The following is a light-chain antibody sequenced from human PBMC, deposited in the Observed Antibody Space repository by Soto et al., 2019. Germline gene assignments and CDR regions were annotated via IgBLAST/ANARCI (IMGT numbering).Light chain of an antibody. CDR2: DVS. CDR1: SNDVGGYNY. J-gene: IGLJ1*01. Sequence: QSVLTQPASVSGCPGQSITISCTGTSNDVGGYNYVSWYQQYPDKAPTLIIYDVSNRPSGVSTRFSGSKSGNRASLTISGLQAEDEADYYCSSYTTTTTSCVFGTGTKVTVL. CDR3: SSYTTTTTSCV. V-gene: IGLV2-14*01.